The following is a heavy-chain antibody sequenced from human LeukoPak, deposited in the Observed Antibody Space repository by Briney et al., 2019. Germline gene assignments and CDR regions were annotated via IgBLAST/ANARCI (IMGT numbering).Heavy chain of an antibody. Sequence: EASVKVSCKASGYTFTSYGISWVRQAPGQGLEWMGWTSAYNGNTNYAQKLQGRVTMTTDTSTGTAYMELRSLRSDDTAVYYCARDSYDSSGYSRDYWGQGTLVTVSS. CDR2: TSAYNGNT. CDR1: GYTFTSYG. D-gene: IGHD3-22*01. J-gene: IGHJ4*02. V-gene: IGHV1-18*01. CDR3: ARDSYDSSGYSRDY.